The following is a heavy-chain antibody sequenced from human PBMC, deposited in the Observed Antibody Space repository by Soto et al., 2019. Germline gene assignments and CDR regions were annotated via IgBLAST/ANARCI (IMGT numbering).Heavy chain of an antibody. Sequence: VASVKVSCKASGGTFSSYAISWVRQAPGQGLEWMGWINPNSGGTNYAQKFQGRVTMTRDTSISTAYMELSRLRSDDTAVYYCARAYSSSWYVVWGQGTLVTVSS. V-gene: IGHV1-2*02. CDR1: GGTFSSYA. J-gene: IGHJ4*02. CDR3: ARAYSSSWYVV. CDR2: INPNSGGT. D-gene: IGHD6-13*01.